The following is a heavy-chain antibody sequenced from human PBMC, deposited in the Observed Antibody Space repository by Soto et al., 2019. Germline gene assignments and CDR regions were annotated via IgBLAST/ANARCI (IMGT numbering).Heavy chain of an antibody. CDR1: GYTFTNYY. CDR2: INPSGGST. V-gene: IGHV1-46*01. J-gene: IGHJ6*02. D-gene: IGHD6-25*01. CDR3: ARGDCPGSSGFYYYYGMDV. Sequence: QVQLVQSGAEVKKPGASVKVSCKASGYTFTNYYIHWVRQAPRQGLEWMGIINPSGGSTSYAQKSQGRVTMTSDTSTSTVYMELSSLRSEDTAVYYCARGDCPGSSGFYYYYGMDVWGHGTTVTVSS.